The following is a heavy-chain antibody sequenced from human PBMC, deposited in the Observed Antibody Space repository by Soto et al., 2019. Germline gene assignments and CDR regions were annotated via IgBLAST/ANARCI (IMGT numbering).Heavy chain of an antibody. CDR1: GGSISSGGYY. CDR3: ARHGSSSWYVLGGYYGMDV. J-gene: IGHJ6*02. D-gene: IGHD6-13*01. Sequence: PSETLSLTCTVSGGSISSGGYYWSWIRQHPGKGLEWIGYIYYSGSTYYNPSLKSRVTISVDTSKNQFSLKLSSVTAADTAVYYCARHGSSSWYVLGGYYGMDVWGQGTTVTV. CDR2: IYYSGST. V-gene: IGHV4-31*03.